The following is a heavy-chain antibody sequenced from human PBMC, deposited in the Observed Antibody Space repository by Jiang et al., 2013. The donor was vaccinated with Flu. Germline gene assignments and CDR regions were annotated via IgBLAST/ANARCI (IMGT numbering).Heavy chain of an antibody. V-gene: IGHV7-4-1*02. Sequence: QSGSELKKPGASVKISCKASGYTLTTYAVNWVRQAPGQGLEWMGWINTNTGNPTYAQGFTGRFVFSLDTSVSTAYLQISSLKAEDTAVYYCARAGRAGSSGWYDYFEYWGPGNPGYRLL. CDR1: GYTLTTYA. CDR2: INTNTGNP. J-gene: IGHJ4*02. CDR3: ARAGRAGSSGWYDYFEY. D-gene: IGHD6-19*01.